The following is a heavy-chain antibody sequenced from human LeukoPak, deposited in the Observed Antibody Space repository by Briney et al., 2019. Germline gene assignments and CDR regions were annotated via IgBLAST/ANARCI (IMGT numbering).Heavy chain of an antibody. D-gene: IGHD1/OR15-1a*01. V-gene: IGHV3-21*01. CDR2: INSNSVYM. Sequence: GGSLRLSCAASGFTFSSYRMNGVRQAPGKGLEWVSYINSNSVYMYYADSVKGRFTISRDNAKSSLYLQMNSLRAEDTAVYFCARDLDWNNVGWFDPWGQGTLVTVSS. CDR1: GFTFSSYR. CDR3: ARDLDWNNVGWFDP. J-gene: IGHJ5*02.